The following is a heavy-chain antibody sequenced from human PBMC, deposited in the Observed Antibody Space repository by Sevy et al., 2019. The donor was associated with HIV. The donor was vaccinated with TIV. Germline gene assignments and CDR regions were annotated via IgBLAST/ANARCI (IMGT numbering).Heavy chain of an antibody. CDR2: IYHSGST. CDR1: GGSFSGNY. J-gene: IGHJ4*02. Sequence: WETLSLTCAVYGGSFSGNYWSWIHQPPGKALEWIGEIYHSGSTNYNPSLKSRVTISVDTSKNQFTLKLSSVTAADTAVYDCARGSTGGPRESSVCTSRGRRLDYWGQGTLVTVSS. D-gene: IGHD6-19*01. CDR3: ARGSTGGPRESSVCTSRGRRLDY. V-gene: IGHV4-34*01.